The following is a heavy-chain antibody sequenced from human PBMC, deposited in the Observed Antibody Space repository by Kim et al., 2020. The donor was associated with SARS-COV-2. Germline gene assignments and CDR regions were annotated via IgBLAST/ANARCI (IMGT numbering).Heavy chain of an antibody. J-gene: IGHJ5*02. D-gene: IGHD3-9*01. V-gene: IGHV4-39*01. Sequence: PSLKSRVTISVDTSKNQFSLKLSSVTAADTAVYYCARRNFDWLFSNNWFDPWGQGTLVTVSS. CDR3: ARRNFDWLFSNNWFDP.